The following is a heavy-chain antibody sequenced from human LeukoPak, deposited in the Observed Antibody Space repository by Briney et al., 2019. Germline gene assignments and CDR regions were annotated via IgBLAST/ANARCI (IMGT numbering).Heavy chain of an antibody. CDR2: INPNSGGT. D-gene: IGHD6-19*01. CDR1: GYTFSGFY. V-gene: IGHV1-2*02. CDR3: ARGSGWKYYVDY. Sequence: ASVKVSCKASGYTFSGFYIHWVRQAPGQGLEWMGWINPNSGGTNFAQKFQGRVTITRDTSISTAYMELSRLRSDDTAVYFCARGSGWKYYVDYWGQGTLVTVSS. J-gene: IGHJ4*02.